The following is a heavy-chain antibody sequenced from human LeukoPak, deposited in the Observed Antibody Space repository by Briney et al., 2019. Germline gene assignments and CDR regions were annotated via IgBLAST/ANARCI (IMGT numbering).Heavy chain of an antibody. CDR2: ISSSSSYI. CDR3: ARDAGYSSSRTFDI. V-gene: IGHV3-21*01. D-gene: IGHD6-6*01. Sequence: GGSLRLSCAASGFTFSSYSMNWVRQAPGKGLEWVSSISSSSSYIYYADSVKGRFTISRDNAKNSLYLQMNSPRAEDTAVYYCARDAGYSSSRTFDIWGQGTMVTVSS. CDR1: GFTFSSYS. J-gene: IGHJ3*02.